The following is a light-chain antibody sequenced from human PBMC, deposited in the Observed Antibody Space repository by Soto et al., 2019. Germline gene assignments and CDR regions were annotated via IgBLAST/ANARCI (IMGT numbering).Light chain of an antibody. CDR3: QKYNSAPLT. J-gene: IGKJ4*01. V-gene: IGKV3-11*01. CDR2: GAS. Sequence: IVLTKYPDTLSLSPGERATLSCRASQSVTTYLAWYQQKPGQAPRLLIYGASSRATGIPDRFSGGGSGTDFTLTISSLQPEDIATYYCQKYNSAPLTFGGGTKV. CDR1: QSVTTY.